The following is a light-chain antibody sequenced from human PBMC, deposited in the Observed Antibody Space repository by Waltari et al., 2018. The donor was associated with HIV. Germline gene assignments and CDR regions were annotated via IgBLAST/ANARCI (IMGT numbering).Light chain of an antibody. Sequence: DIQMTQSPSSVSASVGASVTITFRASQGVSSWLAWYQQKPGKAPKLLIYAASILQSGVPSRFSVSGSETDFTLSISSLQPEDFATYYCQQANSFPDTFGQGTKLEIK. CDR1: QGVSSW. CDR2: AAS. J-gene: IGKJ2*01. V-gene: IGKV1-12*01. CDR3: QQANSFPDT.